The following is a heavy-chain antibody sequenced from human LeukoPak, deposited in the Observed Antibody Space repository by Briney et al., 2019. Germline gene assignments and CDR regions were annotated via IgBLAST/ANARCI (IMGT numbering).Heavy chain of an antibody. D-gene: IGHD4-17*01. CDR1: GGSISSYY. CDR2: IYYSGST. V-gene: IGHV4-59*01. Sequence: SETLSLTCTVSGGSISSYYWSWIRQPPGKGLEWIGYIYYSGSTNYNPSLKSRVTISVDTSKNQFSLKLSSVTAADTAVYYCARGLTARATVTTSYYFDYWGQGTLVTVSS. CDR3: ARGLTARATVTTSYYFDY. J-gene: IGHJ4*02.